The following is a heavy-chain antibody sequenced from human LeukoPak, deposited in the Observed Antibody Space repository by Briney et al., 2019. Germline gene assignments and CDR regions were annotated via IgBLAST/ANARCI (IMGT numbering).Heavy chain of an antibody. D-gene: IGHD1-26*01. CDR3: ARGGWELLHGPLNYFDY. J-gene: IGHJ4*02. V-gene: IGHV1-46*03. CDR1: GYTFTSYY. Sequence: ASVKVSCKASGYTFTSYYMHWVRQAPGQGLEWMGIINPSGGSTSYAQKFQGRVTMTGDTSTSTVYMELSSLRSEDTAVYFCARGGWELLHGPLNYFDYWGQGTLVTVSS. CDR2: INPSGGST.